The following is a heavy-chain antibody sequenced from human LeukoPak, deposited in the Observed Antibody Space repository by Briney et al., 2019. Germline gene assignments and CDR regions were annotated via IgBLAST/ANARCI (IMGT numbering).Heavy chain of an antibody. CDR1: GGSFSTNY. D-gene: IGHD6-13*01. V-gene: IGHV4-34*01. CDR3: ATSPEAAAAGNDY. Sequence: SETLSLTCAVYGGSFSTNYWSWIRQPPGKGLEWIGETNHSGSTNYNPSLKSRVTISIDTSNNHLSLKLNSVTAADTAVYFCATSPEAAAAGNDYWGQGTLVTVSS. J-gene: IGHJ4*02. CDR2: TNHSGST.